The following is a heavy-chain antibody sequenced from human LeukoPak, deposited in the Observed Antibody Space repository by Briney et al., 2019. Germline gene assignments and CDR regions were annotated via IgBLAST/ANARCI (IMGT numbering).Heavy chain of an antibody. CDR3: ARVFRVGWYSSGWYYFDY. Sequence: SETLSLTCTVSGGSISSSSHYWSWIRQPPGKGLEWIGEINHSGSTNYNPSLKSRVTISVDTSKNQFSLKLSSVTAADTAVYYCARVFRVGWYSSGWYYFDYWGQGTLVTVSS. CDR2: INHSGST. J-gene: IGHJ4*02. V-gene: IGHV4-39*07. CDR1: GGSISSSSHY. D-gene: IGHD6-19*01.